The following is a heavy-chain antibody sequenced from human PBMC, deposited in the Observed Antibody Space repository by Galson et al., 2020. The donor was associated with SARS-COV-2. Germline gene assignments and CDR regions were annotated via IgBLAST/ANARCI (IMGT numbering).Heavy chain of an antibody. D-gene: IGHD2-15*01. CDR3: ARFTIGFCGGGSCYSGNF. CDR2: IYYSGST. Sequence: SETLSLTCSVSGDSVSSGTYYWSWIRQPPGKGLEWIGYIYYSGSTKYNPSLKSRVTISVDTSKNQFSLKLSSVTAADTAVYYCARFTIGFCGGGSCYSGNFWGQGTLVTVSS. J-gene: IGHJ4*02. CDR1: GDSVSSGTYY. V-gene: IGHV4-61*01.